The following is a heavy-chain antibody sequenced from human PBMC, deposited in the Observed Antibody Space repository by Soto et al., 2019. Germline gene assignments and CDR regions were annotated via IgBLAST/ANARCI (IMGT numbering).Heavy chain of an antibody. D-gene: IGHD3-3*01. V-gene: IGHV3-48*02. Sequence: GGSLRLSCAASGFTFSSYSMNWVRQAPGKGLEWVSYISSSSSTISYADPVKGRFTISGDNAKNSLYLQMNSLRDEDTAVYYCARWGAPTIFGVVNAPGYYYGMDVWGQGTTVTVSS. J-gene: IGHJ6*02. CDR1: GFTFSSYS. CDR3: ARWGAPTIFGVVNAPGYYYGMDV. CDR2: ISSSSSTI.